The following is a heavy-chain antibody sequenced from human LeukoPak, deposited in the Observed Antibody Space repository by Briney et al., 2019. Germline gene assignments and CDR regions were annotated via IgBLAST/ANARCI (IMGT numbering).Heavy chain of an antibody. D-gene: IGHD3-16*01. V-gene: IGHV3-23*01. CDR2: ISGSGGST. CDR3: VKAQYPTSHYLGVY. Sequence: GGSLRLSCAASGFTFSSYAMSWVRQAPGKGLEWVSSISGSGGSTYYADSVKGRFTISRDNSKNTLYLLMNSLRAEDTAVFYCVKAQYPTSHYLGVYWGQGTLVTVSS. J-gene: IGHJ4*02. CDR1: GFTFSSYA.